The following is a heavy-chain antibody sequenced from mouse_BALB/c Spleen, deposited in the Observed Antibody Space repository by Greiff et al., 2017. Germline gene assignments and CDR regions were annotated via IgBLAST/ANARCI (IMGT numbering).Heavy chain of an antibody. CDR3: ARDDGDP. D-gene: IGHD2-13*01. J-gene: IGHJ4*01. Sequence: VKLVESGPGLVAPSQSLSITCTVSGFSLTGYCVNWVRQPPGKGLEWLGMIWGDGSTDYNSALKSRLSISKDNSKSQVFLKMNSLQTDDTARYYCARDDGDPWGQGTSVTVSS. V-gene: IGHV2-6-7*01. CDR2: IWGDGST. CDR1: GFSLTGYC.